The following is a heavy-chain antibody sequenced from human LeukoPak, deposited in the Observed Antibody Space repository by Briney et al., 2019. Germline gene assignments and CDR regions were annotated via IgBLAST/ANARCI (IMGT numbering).Heavy chain of an antibody. D-gene: IGHD3-3*01. CDR3: AKPFGFLEWLYGGYFDS. Sequence: GGSLRLSCAASGFTFSSYGMNWVRQAPGKGLEWVSSISGTGGSTYYSDSVKGRFTISRDNSKNTLYLQMNSLRAEDTAVYYCAKPFGFLEWLYGGYFDSWGQGTLVTVSS. CDR1: GFTFSSYG. V-gene: IGHV3-23*01. CDR2: ISGTGGST. J-gene: IGHJ4*02.